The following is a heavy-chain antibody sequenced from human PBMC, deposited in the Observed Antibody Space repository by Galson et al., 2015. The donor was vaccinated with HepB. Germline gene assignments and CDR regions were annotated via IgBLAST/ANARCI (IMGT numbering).Heavy chain of an antibody. J-gene: IGHJ6*02. CDR2: ISSSGSTI. CDR1: GFTFSSYE. V-gene: IGHV3-48*03. D-gene: IGHD4-23*01. CDR3: ATSRGLTTVAQANPYYYYGMDV. Sequence: SLRLSCAASGFTFSSYEMNWVRQAPGKGLEWVSYISSSGSTIYYADSVKGRFTISRDNAKNSLYLQMNSLRAGDTAVYYCATSRGLTTVAQANPYYYYGMDVWGQGTTVTVSS.